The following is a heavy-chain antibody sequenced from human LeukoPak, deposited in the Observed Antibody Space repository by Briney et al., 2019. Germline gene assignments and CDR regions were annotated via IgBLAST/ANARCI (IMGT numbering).Heavy chain of an antibody. J-gene: IGHJ6*03. D-gene: IGHD2-15*01. CDR2: IYTSGST. Sequence: PSETLSLTCTVSGGSISSYYWSWIRQPAGKGLEWIGRIYTSGSTNYNPSLKSRVTMSVDTSKNQFSLKLSSVTAADTAVYYCARDIPYCSGGSCYYYMDVWRKGTTVTVSS. CDR3: ARDIPYCSGGSCYYYMDV. CDR1: GGSISSYY. V-gene: IGHV4-4*07.